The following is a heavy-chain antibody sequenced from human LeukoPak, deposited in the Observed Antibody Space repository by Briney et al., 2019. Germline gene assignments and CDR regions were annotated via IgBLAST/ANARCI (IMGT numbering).Heavy chain of an antibody. V-gene: IGHV3-23*01. CDR2: ISGSGGST. J-gene: IGHJ4*02. CDR3: AKGTHGDYFTFDY. D-gene: IGHD4-17*01. Sequence: GGSLRLSCAASGFAFSSYAMSWVRQAPGKGLEWVSAISGSGGSTYYADSVKGWFTISRDNSKNTLYLQMNSLRAEDTAVYYCAKGTHGDYFTFDYWGQGTLVTVSS. CDR1: GFAFSSYA.